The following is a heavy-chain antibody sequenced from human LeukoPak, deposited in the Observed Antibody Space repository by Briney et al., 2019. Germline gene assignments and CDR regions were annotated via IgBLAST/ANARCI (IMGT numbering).Heavy chain of an antibody. CDR3: ARDLKIDYSSGYYSFDY. Sequence: SETLSLTCTVSGGSLSPYYWGWIRQPPGKGLEWIGYIYYSGTTNYNPSLKSRITISVDTSKNQFSLNLHSVTAADTALYYCARDLKIDYSSGYYSFDYWGRGTLVTVSS. J-gene: IGHJ4*02. D-gene: IGHD3-22*01. V-gene: IGHV4-59*01. CDR1: GGSLSPYY. CDR2: IYYSGTT.